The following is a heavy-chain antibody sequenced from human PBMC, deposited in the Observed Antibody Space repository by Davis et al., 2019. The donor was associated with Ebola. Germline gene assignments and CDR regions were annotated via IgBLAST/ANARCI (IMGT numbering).Heavy chain of an antibody. Sequence: GGSLRLSCAASGFTFSSYSMNWVRQAPGKGLEWVSSISSSSSYIYYADSVKGRFTISRDNAKNSLYLQMNSLRAEDTAVYYCARVTPSYCGGDCYSSYYYGMDVWGQGTTVTVSS. J-gene: IGHJ6*02. V-gene: IGHV3-21*01. CDR3: ARVTPSYCGGDCYSSYYYGMDV. CDR1: GFTFSSYS. CDR2: ISSSSSYI. D-gene: IGHD2-21*02.